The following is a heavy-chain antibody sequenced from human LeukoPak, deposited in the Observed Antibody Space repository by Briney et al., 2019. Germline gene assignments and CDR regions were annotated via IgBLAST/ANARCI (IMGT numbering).Heavy chain of an antibody. V-gene: IGHV3-43*02. CDR1: GFAFDDYG. D-gene: IGHD1-26*01. CDR2: ISGDGGDT. Sequence: GGSLRLSCAASGFAFDDYGMHWVRQVPGKGLEWISLISGDGGDTHYGDSLKGRFTISRDNSRNSLYLQMNSLTTEDTALYYCAKDWHRDSAWRALDVWGQGTLVTVSS. J-gene: IGHJ3*01. CDR3: AKDWHRDSAWRALDV.